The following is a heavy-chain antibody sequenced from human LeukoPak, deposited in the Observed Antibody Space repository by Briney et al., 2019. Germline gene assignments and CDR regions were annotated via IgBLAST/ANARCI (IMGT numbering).Heavy chain of an antibody. J-gene: IGHJ5*02. CDR1: GGTFSSYA. V-gene: IGHV1-69*05. CDR2: IIPIFGTA. D-gene: IGHD3-10*01. Sequence: SVKVSCKASGGTFSSYAIRWVRQAPGQGLEWMGGIIPIFGTANYAQKFQGRVTITTDESTSTAYMELSSLRSEDTAVYYCASGAGSGSYNHWFDPWGQGTLVTVSS. CDR3: ASGAGSGSYNHWFDP.